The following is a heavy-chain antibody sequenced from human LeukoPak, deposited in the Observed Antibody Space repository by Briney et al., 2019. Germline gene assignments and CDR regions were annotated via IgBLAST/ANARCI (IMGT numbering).Heavy chain of an antibody. V-gene: IGHV4-39*01. D-gene: IGHD2-21*02. Sequence: PSETLSLTCTVSGGSISSSAYYWGWIRQPPGKGLEWIASIFHSGSTNYNPSLKSRVTIAVDTSKNQFSLKLSSVTAADTAVYYCARLYLLAGYCGGDCYPDDYWGQGTLVTVSS. CDR2: IFHSGST. CDR1: GGSISSSAYY. J-gene: IGHJ4*02. CDR3: ARLYLLAGYCGGDCYPDDY.